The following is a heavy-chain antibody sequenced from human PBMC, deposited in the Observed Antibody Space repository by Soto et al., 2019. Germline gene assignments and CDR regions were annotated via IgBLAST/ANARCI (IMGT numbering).Heavy chain of an antibody. J-gene: IGHJ2*01. V-gene: IGHV3-7*03. CDR1: GFTFSSYW. Sequence: EVQLVESGGGLVQPGGSLRLSCAASGFTFSSYWMSWVRQAPGKGLEWVANIKQDGSEKYYVDSLKGRFTISRDNAKNSLYLQMNSLRAEDTAVYYCARDPDAYSSLSGSSYWYFDLWGRGTLVTVSS. CDR3: ARDPDAYSSLSGSSYWYFDL. D-gene: IGHD6-6*01. CDR2: IKQDGSEK.